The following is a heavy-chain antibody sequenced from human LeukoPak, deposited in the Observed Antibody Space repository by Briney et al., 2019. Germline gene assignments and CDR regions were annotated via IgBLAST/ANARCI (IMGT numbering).Heavy chain of an antibody. CDR1: GFAFSSYW. CDR2: IKQDGSEK. Sequence: GGSLRLSCAASGFAFSSYWMSWVRQAPGKGLEWVANIKQDGSEKYYVDSVKGRFTISRDNAKNSLYLQMNSLRAEDTAVYYCARGADCSGGSCYSGLDYWGQGTLVTVSS. J-gene: IGHJ4*02. D-gene: IGHD2-15*01. V-gene: IGHV3-7*01. CDR3: ARGADCSGGSCYSGLDY.